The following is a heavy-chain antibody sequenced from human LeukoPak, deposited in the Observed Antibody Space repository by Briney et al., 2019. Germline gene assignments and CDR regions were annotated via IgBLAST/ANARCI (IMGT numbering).Heavy chain of an antibody. Sequence: PSETLSLTCSVSGGSISNYYWTWIRQPPGKGLEWIGNVYYSGTTYYNPSLKSRVTMSVDTSKNQFSLKLTSVTAADTAVYYCARGAMVTATLMFDSWGQGTLVTVSS. CDR1: GGSISNYY. J-gene: IGHJ4*02. CDR3: ARGAMVTATLMFDS. D-gene: IGHD2-21*02. V-gene: IGHV4-59*01. CDR2: VYYSGTT.